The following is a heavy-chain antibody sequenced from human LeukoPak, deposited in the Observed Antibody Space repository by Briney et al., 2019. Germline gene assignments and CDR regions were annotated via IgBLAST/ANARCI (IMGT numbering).Heavy chain of an antibody. D-gene: IGHD6-13*01. CDR3: ARAAYSSTWYSRYFDL. V-gene: IGHV3-13*01. CDR2: IGTAGEI. Sequence: GGSLRLSCAASGFTFRSYDMHWVRQATGKGLEWVSGIGTAGEIYYPGSVKGRLTISRENAKNSLYLQMNSLRAGDTAVYYCARAAYSSTWYSRYFDLWGRGTLVTVSS. CDR1: GFTFRSYD. J-gene: IGHJ2*01.